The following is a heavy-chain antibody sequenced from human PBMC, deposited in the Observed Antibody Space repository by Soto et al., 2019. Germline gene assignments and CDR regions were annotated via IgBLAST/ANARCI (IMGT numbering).Heavy chain of an antibody. D-gene: IGHD1-26*01. V-gene: IGHV3-15*07. CDR2: IKNKTDVVTT. J-gene: IGHJ1*01. CDR3: FGSLLAAAEYFQH. CDR1: GFTFSNAW. Sequence: PGGSLRLSCAASGFTFSNAWMNWVRQAPGKGLEWVGRIKNKTDVVTTDYAAPVKCRFSISRDVSKNTLFLQMNSLKTEDTAVYYCFGSLLAAAEYFQHWGQGTLVTVSS.